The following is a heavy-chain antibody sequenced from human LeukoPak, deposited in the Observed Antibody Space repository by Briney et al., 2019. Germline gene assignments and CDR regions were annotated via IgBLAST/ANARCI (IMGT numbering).Heavy chain of an antibody. J-gene: IGHJ6*01. CDR2: ITPIGGGT. V-gene: IGHV1-46*01. CDR1: GYTFTSYY. Sequence: ASVKVSCKASGYTFTSYYMHWVRQAPGQGLEWMGIITPIGGGTNYAQKFQGRVTMTGDTSTSTVYMELSSRRSEDTAVYYGARDSQPEDIVLMAEGKYYYYYYGMYVWGQETKVTVSS. D-gene: IGHD2-8*01. CDR3: ARDSQPEDIVLMAEGKYYYYYYGMYV.